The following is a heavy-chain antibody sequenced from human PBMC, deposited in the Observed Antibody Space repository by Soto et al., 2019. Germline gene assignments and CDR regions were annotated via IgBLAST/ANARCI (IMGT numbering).Heavy chain of an antibody. V-gene: IGHV4-4*02. CDR1: GDSISNTNW. CDR3: ARDNRDPSSPSDY. J-gene: IGHJ4*02. CDR2: VYHSGST. Sequence: SETLSLTCAVSGDSISNTNWWSWVRQPPGKGLEWIGEVYHSGSTNFNPSLKSRVTISVDKSKNQFSLRLSSVTAADTAVYYCARDNRDPSSPSDYWGQGPLVTLAS. D-gene: IGHD2-2*01.